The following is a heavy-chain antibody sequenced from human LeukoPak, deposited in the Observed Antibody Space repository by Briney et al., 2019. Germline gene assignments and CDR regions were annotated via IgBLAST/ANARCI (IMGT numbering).Heavy chain of an antibody. CDR2: IYYSGST. V-gene: IGHV4-31*03. D-gene: IGHD3-3*01. CDR3: ARSIYHYDFWSGYSRGLYYYYGMDV. J-gene: IGHJ6*02. Sequence: SETLSLTCTVSGGSISSGGYYWSWIRQHPGKGLEWIGYIYYSGSTYYNPSLKSRVTISVDTSKNQFSLKLSSVTAADTAVYYCARSIYHYDFWSGYSRGLYYYYGMDVWGQGTTVTVSS. CDR1: GGSISSGGYY.